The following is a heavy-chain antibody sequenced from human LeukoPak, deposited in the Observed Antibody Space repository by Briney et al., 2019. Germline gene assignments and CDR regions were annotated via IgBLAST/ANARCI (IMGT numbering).Heavy chain of an antibody. V-gene: IGHV3-74*01. D-gene: IGHD3-22*01. CDR1: GFTFSNYW. Sequence: GGSLRLSCVASGFTFSNYWMSWVRQAPGKGLVWVSRINSDGSSTSYADSVKGRFTISRDNAKNTLYLQMNSLRAEDTAVYYCAREGLREYYYDSSGYYWFDPWGQGTLVTVSS. CDR2: INSDGSST. CDR3: AREGLREYYYDSSGYYWFDP. J-gene: IGHJ5*02.